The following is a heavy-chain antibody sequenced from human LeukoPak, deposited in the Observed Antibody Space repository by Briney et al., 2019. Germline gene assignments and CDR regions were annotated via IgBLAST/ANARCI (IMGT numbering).Heavy chain of an antibody. V-gene: IGHV3-66*01. Sequence: GGSLRLSCAASGFTVSSNYMSWVRQAPGKGLEWVSVIYSGGSTYYADSVKGRFTISRDNSKNTLYLQMNSLRAEDTAVYYCARSRHCSSTSCHGFPHLFDYWGQGTLVTVSS. CDR2: IYSGGST. CDR1: GFTVSSNY. CDR3: ARSRHCSSTSCHGFPHLFDY. D-gene: IGHD2-2*01. J-gene: IGHJ4*02.